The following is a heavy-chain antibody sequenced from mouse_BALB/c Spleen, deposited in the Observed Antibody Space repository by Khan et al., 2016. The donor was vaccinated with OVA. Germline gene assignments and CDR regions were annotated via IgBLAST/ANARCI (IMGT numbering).Heavy chain of an antibody. CDR1: GFSLSNYG. V-gene: IGHV2-9*02. Sequence: QVQLKQSGPGLVAPSQTLSITCTVSGFSLSNYGVHWVRQPPGKGLEWLGVIWAGGSTNHNSALMSRLSISKDDSKSQVFLKMNSLQTDDTAMYYCARALYNGAWCAYWGQGTLVTVSA. J-gene: IGHJ3*01. CDR3: ARALYNGAWCAY. CDR2: IWAGGST. D-gene: IGHD1-3*01.